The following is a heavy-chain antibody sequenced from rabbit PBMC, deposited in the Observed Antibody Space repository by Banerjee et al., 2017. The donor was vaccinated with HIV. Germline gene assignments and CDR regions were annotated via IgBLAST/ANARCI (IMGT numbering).Heavy chain of an antibody. Sequence: QEQLVESGGGLVTLGASLTLTCKASGIDFSGFGISWVRQAPGKGLEWIANIYPDYGSTDYASWVNGRFTISKTSSTTVTLQMTSLTAADTATYFCARGKALYAGDGYATVFGYLELWGPGTLVTVS. J-gene: IGHJ4*01. CDR3: ARGKALYAGDGYATVFGYLEL. D-gene: IGHD6-1*01. CDR1: GIDFSGFG. V-gene: IGHV1S45*01. CDR2: IYPDYGST.